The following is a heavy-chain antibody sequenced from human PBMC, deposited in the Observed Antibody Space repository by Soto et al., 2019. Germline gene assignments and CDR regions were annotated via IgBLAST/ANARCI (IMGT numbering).Heavy chain of an antibody. CDR2: INPSGGST. V-gene: IGHV1-46*01. CDR3: ARGGIAARPGSYYYYYGMAV. J-gene: IGHJ6*02. Sequence: QVQLVQSGAEVKKPGASVKVSCKASGYTFTSYYMHWVRQAPGQGLEWMGIINPSGGSTSYAQKCQGRVTMTRDTSTSTVYMELSSLRSEDTAVFYCARGGIAARPGSYYYYYGMAVWGQGTTVTVSS. CDR1: GYTFTSYY. D-gene: IGHD6-6*01.